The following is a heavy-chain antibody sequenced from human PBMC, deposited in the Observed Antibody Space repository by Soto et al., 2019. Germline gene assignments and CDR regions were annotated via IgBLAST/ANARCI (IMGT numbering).Heavy chain of an antibody. CDR1: GGPMSRGDYY. CDR2: IYHTGST. V-gene: IGHV4-30-4*02. Sequence: SETLSLTCTVSGGPMSRGDYYWSWIRQPPGKGLEWIGFIYHTGSTYYSPSLKSRVAISVDTSKNQFSLRLRSVTAADTAVYYCARLGYSYGGFDYWGQGTLVTVSS. D-gene: IGHD5-18*01. J-gene: IGHJ4*02. CDR3: ARLGYSYGGFDY.